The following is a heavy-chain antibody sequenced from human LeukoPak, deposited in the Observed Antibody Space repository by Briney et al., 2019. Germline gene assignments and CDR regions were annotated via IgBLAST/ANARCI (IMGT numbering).Heavy chain of an antibody. CDR3: ARPYSSGWTYYYYYGMDV. D-gene: IGHD6-19*01. CDR1: GFTFSSCA. J-gene: IGHJ6*02. V-gene: IGHV3-23*01. CDR2: ISGSGGST. Sequence: GGSLRLSCAASGFTFSSCAMSWVRQTPGKGLEWVSAISGSGGSTYYADSVKGRFTISRDNSKNTLYLQMNSLRAEDTAVYYCARPYSSGWTYYYYYGMDVWGQGTTVTVSS.